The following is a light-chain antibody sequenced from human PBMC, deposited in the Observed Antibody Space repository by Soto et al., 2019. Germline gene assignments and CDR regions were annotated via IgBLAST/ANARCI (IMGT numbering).Light chain of an antibody. CDR3: ATWDDSLNGPV. J-gene: IGLJ3*02. CDR2: EVA. CDR1: STDPATYDL. Sequence: QSVLTQPASVSGSPGQSITISCTGTSTDPATYDLVSWYQQHPGKAPQLIIYEVAKRPSGVSARFSGSQSGDTASLTISGLQAADEAYYYCATWDDSLNGPVFGGGTKLTVL. V-gene: IGLV2-23*02.